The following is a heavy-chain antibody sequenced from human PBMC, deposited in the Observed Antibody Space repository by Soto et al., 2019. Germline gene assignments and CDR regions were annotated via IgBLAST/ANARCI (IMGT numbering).Heavy chain of an antibody. Sequence: EVQLVESGGGLVQPGGSLRLSCVASGFTFSTYAMSWVRQAPGQGLEWLCGLYGSGGGISYADSVKGRFTISRDNSRNTLYLQMNSLRSDDTAIYYCAKDCQPDGFWPFDHWGRGTQIIVSS. CDR3: AKDCQPDGFWPFDH. J-gene: IGHJ4*02. V-gene: IGHV3-23*04. CDR2: LYGSGGGI. CDR1: GFTFSTYA. D-gene: IGHD3-3*01.